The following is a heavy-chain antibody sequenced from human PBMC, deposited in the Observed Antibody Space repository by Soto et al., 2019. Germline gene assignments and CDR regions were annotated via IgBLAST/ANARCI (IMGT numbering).Heavy chain of an antibody. V-gene: IGHV1-69*12. J-gene: IGHJ6*02. CDR1: RGTFRNSA. CDR2: IMPIFRTP. CDR3: ARDNDRPQLGGNYYYILDV. D-gene: IGHD1-1*01. Sequence: QVQLEQSRAEVKQPGSSVKVSCKASRGTFRNSAISWVRQAPGQGLEWMGGIMPIFRTPDYAQKFHGRVTITADESTSTAYMELSGLRSADTAVYFCARDNDRPQLGGNYYYILDVWGHGTTVTVSS.